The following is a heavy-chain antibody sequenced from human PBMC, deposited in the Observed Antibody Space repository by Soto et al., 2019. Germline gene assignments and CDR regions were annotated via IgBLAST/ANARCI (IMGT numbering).Heavy chain of an antibody. D-gene: IGHD3-16*01. V-gene: IGHV4-59*01. CDR3: ARLELGAGRDYYYYYGMAV. Sequence: PSETLSLTCTVSVGAPSRYDSRWVRQPPGEGREWIGYIYYSGSTNYTPSLKSRVTISVDTSKNQFSLKLSSVTAADTAVYSCARLELGAGRDYYYYYGMAVWGQGTTVTVPS. J-gene: IGHJ6*02. CDR2: IYYSGST. CDR1: VGAPSRYD.